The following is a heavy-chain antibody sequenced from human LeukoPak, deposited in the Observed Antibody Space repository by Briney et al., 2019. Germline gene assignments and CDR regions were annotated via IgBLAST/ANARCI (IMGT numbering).Heavy chain of an antibody. CDR1: GYTFSGCY. CDR2: INPSNGDT. CDR3: ARDCGSDCYSLDY. J-gene: IGHJ4*02. Sequence: ASVKVSCKASGYTFSGCYMHWLRQAPGQGLEWMGWINPSNGDTNYAQKLQGRVTMTRDTSISTAYMELSRLRSDDTAVYYCARDCGSDCYSLDYWGQGTLVTVSS. D-gene: IGHD2-21*02. V-gene: IGHV1-2*02.